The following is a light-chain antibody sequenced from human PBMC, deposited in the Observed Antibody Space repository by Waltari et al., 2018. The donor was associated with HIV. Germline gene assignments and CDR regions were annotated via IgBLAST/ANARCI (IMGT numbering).Light chain of an antibody. V-gene: IGLV2-14*03. CDR1: SRAVGGYRD. J-gene: IGLJ2*01. CDR2: DVS. Sequence: QSALTQPASVSGAPGQSITISCTGTSRAVGGYRDLCWYQQPPGKAPKLMIFDVSNRPSGVSNRFSGSKSGNTASLTISGLQAEDEAHYFCSSYSSSTALVVFGGGTKVTV. CDR3: SSYSSSTALVV.